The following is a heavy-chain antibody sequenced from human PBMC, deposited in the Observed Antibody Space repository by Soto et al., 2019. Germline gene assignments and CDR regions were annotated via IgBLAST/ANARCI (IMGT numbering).Heavy chain of an antibody. Sequence: GASVKVSCKASGYTFTGYYVHWVRQAPGQGLEWMGWINPNSGGTNYAQKFQGRVTMTRDTSISTAYMELSRLRSDDTAVYYCAREEITMIVVVITGFDYWGQGTLVTVSS. J-gene: IGHJ4*02. CDR3: AREEITMIVVVITGFDY. CDR1: GYTFTGYY. CDR2: INPNSGGT. D-gene: IGHD3-22*01. V-gene: IGHV1-2*02.